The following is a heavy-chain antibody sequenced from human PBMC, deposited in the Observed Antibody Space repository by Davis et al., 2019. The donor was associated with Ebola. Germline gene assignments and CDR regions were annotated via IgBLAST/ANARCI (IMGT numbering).Heavy chain of an antibody. Sequence: PGGSLRLSCAASGFTFSSYGMHWVRQAPGKGLEWVAAISYDGSNKYYADSVKGRFTISRDNSKNTLYLQMNSLRAEDTAVYYCAKGGGDLRADGYYYYYGMDVWGKGTTVTVSS. CDR3: AKGGGDLRADGYYYYYGMDV. CDR2: ISYDGSNK. V-gene: IGHV3-30*18. CDR1: GFTFSSYG. D-gene: IGHD3-16*01. J-gene: IGHJ6*04.